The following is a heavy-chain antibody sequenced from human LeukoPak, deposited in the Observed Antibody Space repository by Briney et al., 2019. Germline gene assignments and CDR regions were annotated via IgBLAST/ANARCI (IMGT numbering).Heavy chain of an antibody. J-gene: IGHJ4*02. D-gene: IGHD3-16*01. CDR3: ARGAPWGNYYFDY. CDR1: GGSISSYY. Sequence: SETLSLTCTVSGGSISSYYWSWIRQPPGKGLEWIGYIYYSGSTNYNPSLKSRVTISVDTSKNQFSLKLSSVTAADTAVYYCARGAPWGNYYFDYWGQGTLVTVS. V-gene: IGHV4-59*01. CDR2: IYYSGST.